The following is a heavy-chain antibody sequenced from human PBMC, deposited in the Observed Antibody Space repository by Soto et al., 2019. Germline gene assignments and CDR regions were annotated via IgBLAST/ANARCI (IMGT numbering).Heavy chain of an antibody. CDR1: GFTFSSYG. Sequence: GGSLRLSCAASGFTFSSYGMHWVRQAPGKGLEWVAVIWYDGSNKYYADSVKGRFTISRDNSKNTLYLQMNSLRAEDTAVYYCARDNGIQLWPLDYWGQGTLVTVSS. CDR3: ARDNGIQLWPLDY. J-gene: IGHJ4*02. D-gene: IGHD5-18*01. V-gene: IGHV3-33*01. CDR2: IWYDGSNK.